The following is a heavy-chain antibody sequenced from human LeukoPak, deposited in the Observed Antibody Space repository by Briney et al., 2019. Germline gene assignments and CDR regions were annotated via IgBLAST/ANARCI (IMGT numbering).Heavy chain of an antibody. CDR2: INPNSGGT. V-gene: IGHV1-2*02. CDR1: GYTFTGHY. J-gene: IGHJ4*02. Sequence: ASVKVSCKASGYTFTGHYMHWVRQAPGQGLEWMGWINPNSGGTNYAQKFQGRVTMTRDTSISTAYMELSRLRSDDTAVYYCARSYSSSWYYFDYWGQGTLVTVSS. D-gene: IGHD6-13*01. CDR3: ARSYSSSWYYFDY.